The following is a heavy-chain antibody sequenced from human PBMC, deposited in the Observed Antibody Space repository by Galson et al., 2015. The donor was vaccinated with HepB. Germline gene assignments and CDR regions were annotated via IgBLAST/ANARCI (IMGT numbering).Heavy chain of an antibody. J-gene: IGHJ4*02. V-gene: IGHV1-18*04. Sequence: SVKVSCKASGYTFTSYGISWVRQAPGQGLEWMGWISAYNGNTNYAQKLQGRVTMTTDTSTSTAYMELRSLRSDDTAVYYCARDRYYDYIWGSYRFDYWGQGTLVTVSS. CDR3: ARDRYYDYIWGSYRFDY. CDR2: ISAYNGNT. CDR1: GYTFTSYG. D-gene: IGHD3-16*02.